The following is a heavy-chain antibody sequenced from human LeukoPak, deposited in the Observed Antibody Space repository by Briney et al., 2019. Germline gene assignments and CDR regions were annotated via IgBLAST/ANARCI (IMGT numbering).Heavy chain of an antibody. CDR3: ARLSRGSYVDY. D-gene: IGHD3-16*01. Sequence: PSETLSLTCTVSGGSISSYYWTWMRQPPRKGLEWIGNIYYGGSTNYNPSLTSRVTISVDTAKNQFSLKLSSVTAADTAVYYCARLSRGSYVDYWGQGTLVTVSS. J-gene: IGHJ4*02. CDR2: IYYGGST. V-gene: IGHV4-59*08. CDR1: GGSISSYY.